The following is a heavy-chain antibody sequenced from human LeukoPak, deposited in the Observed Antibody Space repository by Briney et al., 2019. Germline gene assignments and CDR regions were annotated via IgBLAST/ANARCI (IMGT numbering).Heavy chain of an antibody. V-gene: IGHV6-1*01. D-gene: IGHD6-13*01. J-gene: IGHJ6*02. CDR2: TXXRXKWYN. Sequence: TXXRXKWYNDYAVSVKSRITINPDTSKNQFSLQLNSVTPEDTAVYYCARDPSYSSSWYGYYYGMDVWGQGTTVTVSS. CDR3: ARDPSYSSSWYGYYYGMDV.